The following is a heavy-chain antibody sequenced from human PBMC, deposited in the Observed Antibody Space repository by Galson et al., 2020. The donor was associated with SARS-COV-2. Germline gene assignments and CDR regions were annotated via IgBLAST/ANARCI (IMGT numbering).Heavy chain of an antibody. CDR2: ISWNSGSL. D-gene: IGHD6-19*01. J-gene: IGHJ4*02. CDR1: GFTFYDYG. V-gene: IGHV3-9*01. Sequence: GGFLRLSCVASGFTFYDYGMHWVRQVPGKGLEWVSGISWNSGSLGSAHSVWGRFTIPRDNAKKSTYLQMKSLRTEDTALYYCAKGYGSGWWDYLDSWGQGILVTVSS. CDR3: AKGYGSGWWDYLDS.